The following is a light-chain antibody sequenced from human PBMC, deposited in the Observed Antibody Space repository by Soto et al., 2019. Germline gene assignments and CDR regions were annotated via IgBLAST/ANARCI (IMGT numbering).Light chain of an antibody. CDR2: DAS. J-gene: IGKJ4*01. Sequence: DIPMTQSPSSLSASAGDRVTITCQASQDINNHLNWYQQKAGKAPKLLINDASNLEAGVPSRFSGSGAGTDFTLNISSLQPEDIATYYCQQYVNALTFGGGTKVEIK. CDR3: QQYVNALT. CDR1: QDINNH. V-gene: IGKV1-33*01.